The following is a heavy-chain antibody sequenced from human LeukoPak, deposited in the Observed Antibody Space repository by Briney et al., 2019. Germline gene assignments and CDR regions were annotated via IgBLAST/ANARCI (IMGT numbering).Heavy chain of an antibody. D-gene: IGHD3-10*01. J-gene: IGHJ3*02. CDR1: GGSFSGYY. V-gene: IGHV4-31*11. CDR3: ASAMVRAIDI. CDR2: IYYSGST. Sequence: PSETLSLTCAVYGGSFSGYYWSWIRQHPGKGLEWIGYIYYSGSTYYNPSLKSRVTISVDTSKNQFSLKLSSVTAADTAVYYCASAMVRAIDIWGQGTMVTVSS.